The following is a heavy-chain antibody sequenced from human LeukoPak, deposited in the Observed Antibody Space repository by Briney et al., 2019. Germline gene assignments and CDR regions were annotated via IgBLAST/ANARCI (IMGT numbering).Heavy chain of an antibody. CDR1: GGSISGYY. D-gene: IGHD6-19*01. V-gene: IGHV4-4*07. CDR3: ARYPPNSSGWYWFDY. J-gene: IGHJ5*01. CDR2: IYTSGST. Sequence: SETLSLTCTVSGGSISGYYWSWIRQPAGKGLEWIGRIYTSGSTNYNPSLKSRVTMSVDTSKNQFSLKLSSVTAADTAVYDCARYPPNSSGWYWFDYWGQGTLVTVSS.